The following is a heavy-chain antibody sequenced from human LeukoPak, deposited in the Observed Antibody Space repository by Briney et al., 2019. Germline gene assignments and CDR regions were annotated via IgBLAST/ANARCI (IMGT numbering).Heavy chain of an antibody. J-gene: IGHJ3*02. V-gene: IGHV3-11*04. D-gene: IGHD5-24*01. Sequence: GGSLRLSCAASGFTFSDYYMSWIRQAPGKGLEWVSYISSSGSTIYYADSVKGRFTISRDNAKNSLYLQMNSLRAEDTAVYYCARDRDSFTSLDAFDIWGQGTMVTVSS. CDR3: ARDRDSFTSLDAFDI. CDR1: GFTFSDYY. CDR2: ISSSGSTI.